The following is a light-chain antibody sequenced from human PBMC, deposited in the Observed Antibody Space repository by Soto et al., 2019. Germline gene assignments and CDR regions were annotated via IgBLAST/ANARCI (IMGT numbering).Light chain of an antibody. CDR3: SSYTSTNHVV. CDR1: TSDIDNYDS. V-gene: IGLV2-18*02. Sequence: QSALTQPPSVSGSPGQSVTISCTGTTSDIDNYDSVSWYQQAPGTAPKLIIYDVNNRPSGAPDRFSGSTSGNTASLTISRLQAEDETDYFCSSYTSTNHVVFGGGTKLTVL. CDR2: DVN. J-gene: IGLJ2*01.